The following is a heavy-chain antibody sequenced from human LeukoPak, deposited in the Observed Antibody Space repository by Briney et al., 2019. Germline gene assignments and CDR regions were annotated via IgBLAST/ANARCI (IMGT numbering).Heavy chain of an antibody. D-gene: IGHD6-19*01. CDR1: GGTFSSYA. CDR2: IIPIFGTA. Sequence: ASVKVSCKASGGTFSSYAISWVRQAPGQGLEWMGGIIPIFGTANYAQKFQGRVTTTADESTSTAYMELSSLRSEDTAVYYCARDRGGWYRLGWFDPWGQGTLVTVSS. J-gene: IGHJ5*02. CDR3: ARDRGGWYRLGWFDP. V-gene: IGHV1-69*13.